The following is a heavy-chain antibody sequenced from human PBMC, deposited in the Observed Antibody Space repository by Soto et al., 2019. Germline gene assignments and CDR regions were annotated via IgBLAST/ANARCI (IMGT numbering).Heavy chain of an antibody. Sequence: QVQLVQSGAEVKKPGASVKVSCKASGYTFTSYYMHWVRQAPGQGLEWMGIINPSGGSTSYAQKFQGRVTMTRDTSTSTVYIELSSLRSEDTAVYYCARDSEEGVRATDPGDYWGQGTLVTVSS. D-gene: IGHD1-26*01. CDR3: ARDSEEGVRATDPGDY. V-gene: IGHV1-46*01. CDR2: INPSGGST. J-gene: IGHJ4*02. CDR1: GYTFTSYY.